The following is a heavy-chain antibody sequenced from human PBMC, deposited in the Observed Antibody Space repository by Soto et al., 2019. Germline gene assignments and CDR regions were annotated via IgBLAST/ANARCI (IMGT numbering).Heavy chain of an antibody. CDR2: TIPMFGKP. CDR3: VPGTRDCNTVSCYTPQGSFYYGMDV. V-gene: IGHV1-69*01. D-gene: IGHD2-2*02. J-gene: IGHJ6*02. Sequence: QVQVAQSGAEVKKPGASVKVSCKTSGVSFSKNSISWVRQAPGQGLEWMGGTIPMFGKPNYAQKLRASVPIHADAPTGTVYMALSDLRSDHTAMYYCVPGTRDCNTVSCYTPQGSFYYGMDVWGQGTTVTVSS. CDR1: GVSFSKNS.